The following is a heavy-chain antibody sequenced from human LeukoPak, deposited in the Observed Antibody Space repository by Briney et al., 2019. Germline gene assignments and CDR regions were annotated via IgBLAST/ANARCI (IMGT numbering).Heavy chain of an antibody. J-gene: IGHJ4*02. V-gene: IGHV3-30-3*01. CDR3: ARDPWFGESLSGDY. Sequence: GGSLRLSCAASGFTFSSYAMHWVRQAPGKGLEWVAVISYDGSNNYYADSVKGRFTISRDNSKNTLYLQINSLRAEDTAVYYCARDPWFGESLSGDYWGQGTLVTVSS. D-gene: IGHD3-10*01. CDR1: GFTFSSYA. CDR2: ISYDGSNN.